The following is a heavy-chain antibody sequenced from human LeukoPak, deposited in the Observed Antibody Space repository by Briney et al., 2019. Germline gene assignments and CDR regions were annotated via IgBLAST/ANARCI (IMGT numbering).Heavy chain of an antibody. CDR3: ARTITIFGGDWFDP. D-gene: IGHD3-3*01. CDR2: IYHSGST. J-gene: IGHJ5*02. CDR1: GGSISSGGYS. V-gene: IGHV4-30-2*01. Sequence: SQTLSLTCTVSGGSISSGGYSWGWIRQPPGKGLEWIGYIYHSGSTYYNPSLKSRVTISVDRSKNQFSLKLSSVTAADTAVYYCARTITIFGGDWFDPWGQGTLVTVSS.